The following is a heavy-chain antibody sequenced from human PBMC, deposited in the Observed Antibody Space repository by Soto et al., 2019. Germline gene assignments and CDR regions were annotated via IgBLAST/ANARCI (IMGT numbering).Heavy chain of an antibody. Sequence: QVQLQESGPGLVKPSETLSLTCKVSGDSISDYYWGWIRQSPGHGLEGIGYIYISGSTDSNPSLQSRATISIDPSKTQFSLTLKSVTAADTAVYYCARDLGIGSGSFDIWGPGTVVTVSS. CDR2: IYISGST. CDR1: GDSISDYY. CDR3: ARDLGIGSGSFDI. D-gene: IGHD2-2*03. J-gene: IGHJ3*02. V-gene: IGHV4-59*01.